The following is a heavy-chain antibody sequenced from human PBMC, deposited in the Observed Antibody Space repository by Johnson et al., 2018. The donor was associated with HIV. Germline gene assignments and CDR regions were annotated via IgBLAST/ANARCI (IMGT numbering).Heavy chain of an antibody. CDR3: ARVGILRRRGAFDI. CDR2: IYSGDST. J-gene: IGHJ3*02. CDR1: GFSFSSYG. D-gene: IGHD2-15*01. V-gene: IGHV3-NL1*01. Sequence: QVQLVESGGDVVQPGGSLRLSCAASGFSFSSYGIHWVRQAPGKGLECFSIIYSGDSTYYADSVKGRFTISRDNSKNTLYLQMNSLRAEDTAVYYCARVGILRRRGAFDIWGQGTMVTVSS.